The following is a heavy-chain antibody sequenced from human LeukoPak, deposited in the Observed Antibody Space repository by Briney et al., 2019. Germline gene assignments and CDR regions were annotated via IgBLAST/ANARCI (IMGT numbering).Heavy chain of an antibody. CDR2: INHSGST. D-gene: IGHD3-9*01. J-gene: IGHJ6*02. CDR1: GGSFSGYY. CDR3: VATMIRYFDLYYYYGMDV. Sequence: PSETLSLTCAVYGGSFSGYYWSWIRQPPGKGLEWIGEINHSGSTNYNPSLKSRVTISVDTSKNQFSLKLSSVTAADTAVYYCVATMIRYFDLYYYYGMDVWGQGTTVTVSS. V-gene: IGHV4-34*01.